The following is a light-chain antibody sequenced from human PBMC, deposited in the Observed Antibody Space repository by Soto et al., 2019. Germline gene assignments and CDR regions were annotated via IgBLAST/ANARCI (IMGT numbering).Light chain of an antibody. CDR2: EVS. V-gene: IGLV2-8*01. CDR3: SSYAGSNNLV. CDR1: SSDVGGYNY. Sequence: QSVLTQPPSASGSPGQSVTISCTGTSSDVGGYNYVSWYQQHPGKAPTLMIYEVSKRTSGVPDRFSGSKSGNTASLTVSGLQAEDEADYYCSSYAGSNNLVFGGGTKVTVL. J-gene: IGLJ2*01.